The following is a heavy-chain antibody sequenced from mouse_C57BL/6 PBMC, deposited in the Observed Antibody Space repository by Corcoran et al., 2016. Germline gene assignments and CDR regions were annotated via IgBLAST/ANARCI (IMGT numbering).Heavy chain of an antibody. CDR2: IYPGSGST. Sequence: QVQLQQPGAELVKPGASVKMSCKASGYTFTSYWITWVKQRPGQGLEWIGDIYPGSGSTNYNEKFKSKATLTVDPSSSTAYMQLSSLTSEDSAVYYCARGDGSSEENYFDYWGQGTTLTVSS. CDR1: GYTFTSYW. CDR3: ARGDGSSEENYFDY. J-gene: IGHJ2*01. D-gene: IGHD1-1*01. V-gene: IGHV1-55*01.